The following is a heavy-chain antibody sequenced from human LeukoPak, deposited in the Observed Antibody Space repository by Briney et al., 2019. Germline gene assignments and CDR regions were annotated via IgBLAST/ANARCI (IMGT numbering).Heavy chain of an antibody. CDR3: ASARTSSRSWFTFDY. V-gene: IGHV4-39*01. CDR2: IYYSGST. Sequence: PSETLSLTCTVSGVPISSSSYYWGWIRQPPGKGLEWIGSIYYSGSTYYNPSLKSRVTISVDTSKNQLSLKLSSVTAADTAVYYCASARTSSRSWFTFDYWGQGILVTVSS. D-gene: IGHD6-13*01. CDR1: GVPISSSSYY. J-gene: IGHJ4*02.